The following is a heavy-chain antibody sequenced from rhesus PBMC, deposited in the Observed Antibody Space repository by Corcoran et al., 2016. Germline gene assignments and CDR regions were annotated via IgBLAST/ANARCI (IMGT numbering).Heavy chain of an antibody. Sequence: QLQLQESGPGLVKPTETLSLTCVVSGNSISSTYWSWISPAPGKGVGWIGFLGGKSGRTNYNPSLKSRVSLSVDTSKNQLSLKLSSVTAADTAVYYCARRGDRFDVWGPGVLVTVSS. J-gene: IGHJ5-1*01. CDR2: LGGKSGRT. CDR3: ARRGDRFDV. D-gene: IGHD2-33*01. CDR1: GNSISSTY. V-gene: IGHV4-169*01.